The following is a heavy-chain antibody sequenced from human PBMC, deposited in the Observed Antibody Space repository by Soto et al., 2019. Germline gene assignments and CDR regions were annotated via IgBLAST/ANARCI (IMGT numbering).Heavy chain of an antibody. V-gene: IGHV3-30*03. CDR3: VGGQYYFDY. Sequence: SGGGVVQPGRSLRLSCAASGFPFTTYGMHWVREGPGKGLEWVAVISYDGSNKYYADSVKGRFTISRDNSKNTLYLQMNSLRPEDTALYYCVGGQYYFDYRGQGTLVTVSP. CDR2: ISYDGSNK. D-gene: IGHD3-10*01. J-gene: IGHJ4*02. CDR1: GFPFTTYG.